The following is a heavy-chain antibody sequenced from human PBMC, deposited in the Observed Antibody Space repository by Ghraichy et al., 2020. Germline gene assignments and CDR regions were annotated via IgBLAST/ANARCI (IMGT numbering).Heavy chain of an antibody. D-gene: IGHD4-11*01. CDR2: IYTSGST. CDR1: GGSISSGSYY. CDR3: ARETDYSPYYYYGMDV. V-gene: IGHV4-61*02. J-gene: IGHJ6*02. Sequence: TLSLTCTVSGGSISSGSYYWSWIRQPAGKGLEWIGRIYTSGSTNYNPSLKSRVTISVDTSKNQFSLKLSSVTAADTAVYYCARETDYSPYYYYGMDVWGQGTTVTVSS.